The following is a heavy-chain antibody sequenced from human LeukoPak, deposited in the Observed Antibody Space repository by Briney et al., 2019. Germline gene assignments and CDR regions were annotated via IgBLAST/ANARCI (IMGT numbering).Heavy chain of an antibody. CDR2: IKRSGNEK. CDR1: GFTFSSYW. Sequence: HPGGSLRLSCAASGFTFSSYWMSWVRQAPGEGLEWVANIKRSGNEKNSMDSVKGRFTISRDNAKNSLYLQMNSLRADDTAVYFCARVNWGTVTTFVYWGEGALVTVSS. D-gene: IGHD4-17*01. V-gene: IGHV3-7*04. J-gene: IGHJ4*02. CDR3: ARVNWGTVTTFVY.